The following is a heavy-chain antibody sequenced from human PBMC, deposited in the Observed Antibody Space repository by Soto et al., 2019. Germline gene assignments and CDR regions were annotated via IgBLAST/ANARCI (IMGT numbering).Heavy chain of an antibody. J-gene: IGHJ6*02. CDR3: ARAKYSESYTYYYYGMDV. Sequence: QSGGSLRLSCVASGFTFSSFSMNWVRQAPGKGLEWISYISSSTNTIYYADSVKGRFTISRDNAKNSLYLQMNSLRDEDTAVYYCARAKYSESYTYYYYGMDVWGQGTTVTVSS. CDR1: GFTFSSFS. D-gene: IGHD1-26*01. V-gene: IGHV3-48*02. CDR2: ISSSTNTI.